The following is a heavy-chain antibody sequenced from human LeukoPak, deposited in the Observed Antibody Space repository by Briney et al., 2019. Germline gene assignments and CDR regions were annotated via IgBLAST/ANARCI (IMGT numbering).Heavy chain of an antibody. CDR3: ARGHNLWGGMRNXXDP. J-gene: IGHJ5*02. Sequence: SETLSLTCTVSGGSISSYYWSWIRQPAGKGLEWIGRIYTSGSTNYNPSLKSRVTISVDTSKNQFSLKLSSVTAADTAVYYCARGHNLWGGMRNXXDPXXXGXXVTVS. CDR2: IYTSGST. V-gene: IGHV4-4*07. D-gene: IGHD2-21*01. CDR1: GGSISSYY.